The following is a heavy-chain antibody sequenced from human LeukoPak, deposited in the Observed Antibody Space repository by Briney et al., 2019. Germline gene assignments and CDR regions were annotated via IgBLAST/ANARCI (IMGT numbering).Heavy chain of an antibody. Sequence: SETLSLTCTVSGGSISSSSYYWSWIRQPPGKGLEWIGEINHSGSTNYNPSLKSRVTISVDTSKNQFSLKLSSVTAADTAVYYCARRGLRLRGYSYGFDYWGQGTLVTVSS. V-gene: IGHV4-39*07. CDR3: ARRGLRLRGYSYGFDY. D-gene: IGHD5-18*01. CDR2: INHSGST. J-gene: IGHJ4*02. CDR1: GGSISSSSYY.